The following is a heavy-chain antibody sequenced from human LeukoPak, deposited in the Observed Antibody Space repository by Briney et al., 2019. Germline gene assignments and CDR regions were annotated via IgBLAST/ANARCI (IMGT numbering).Heavy chain of an antibody. CDR3: AKEMGIMITFGGVYDY. CDR2: ISGSGGST. V-gene: IGHV3-23*01. Sequence: GGSLRLSCVASGFTFSSYVMSWVRQAPGKGLEWVSAISGSGGSTYYADSVKGRFTISRDNSKNTLYLQMNSLRAEDTAVYYCAKEMGIMITFGGVYDYWGQGTLVTVSS. CDR1: GFTFSSYV. D-gene: IGHD3-16*01. J-gene: IGHJ4*02.